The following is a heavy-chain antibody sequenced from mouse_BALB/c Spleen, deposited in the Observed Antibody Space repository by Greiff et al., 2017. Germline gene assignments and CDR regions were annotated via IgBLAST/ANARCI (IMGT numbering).Heavy chain of an antibody. V-gene: IGHV5-6-5*01. CDR1: GFTFSSYA. CDR3: ARGPPYYYGSSSVFAY. CDR2: ISSGGST. Sequence: EVQGVESGGGLVKPGGSLKLSCAASGFTFSSYAMSWVRQTPEKRLEWVASISSGGSTYYPDSVKGRFTISRDNARNILYLQMSSLRSEDTAMYYCARGPPYYYGSSSVFAYWGQGTLVTVSA. J-gene: IGHJ3*01. D-gene: IGHD1-1*01.